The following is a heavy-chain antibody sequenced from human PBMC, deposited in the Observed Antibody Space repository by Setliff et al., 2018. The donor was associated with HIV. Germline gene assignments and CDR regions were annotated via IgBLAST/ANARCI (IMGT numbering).Heavy chain of an antibody. J-gene: IGHJ4*02. CDR1: GFTFTFSTYT. CDR3: ARDWVDTAMADDY. D-gene: IGHD5-18*01. Sequence: PGGSLRLSCAASGFTFTFSTYTMNWVRQAPGKGLEWVSSINGDSTFIYYADSVKGRFTISRDNAKNSLYLQMNSLRAEDTAVYYCARDWVDTAMADDYWGQGTLVTVSS. CDR2: INGDSTFI. V-gene: IGHV3-21*01.